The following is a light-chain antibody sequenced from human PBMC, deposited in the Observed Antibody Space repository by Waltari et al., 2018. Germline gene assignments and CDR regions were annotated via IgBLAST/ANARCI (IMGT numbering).Light chain of an antibody. Sequence: QSALTQPASVSGSPGQSITISCTGTSSDVGGYNYVSWYQQHPGKAPKLMIYYVSNRPSGVSNRCSGAKSCNTASLTISGLQAEDEADYYCSSYTSSSTLWVFGGGTKLTVL. V-gene: IGLV2-14*03. J-gene: IGLJ3*02. CDR3: SSYTSSSTLWV. CDR2: YVS. CDR1: SSDVGGYNY.